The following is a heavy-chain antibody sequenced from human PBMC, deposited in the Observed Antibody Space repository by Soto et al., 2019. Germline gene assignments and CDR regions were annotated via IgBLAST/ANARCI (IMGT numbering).Heavy chain of an antibody. Sequence: SETLSLTCTVSGGSISSSSYYWGWIRQPPGKGLEWIGSIYYSGSTYYNPSLKSRVTISVDTSKNQFSLKLSSVTAADTAVYYCARPIGIIVVVPAASEATGWFDPWGQGTLVTVSS. D-gene: IGHD2-2*01. CDR2: IYYSGST. CDR1: GGSISSSSYY. CDR3: ARPIGIIVVVPAASEATGWFDP. V-gene: IGHV4-39*01. J-gene: IGHJ5*02.